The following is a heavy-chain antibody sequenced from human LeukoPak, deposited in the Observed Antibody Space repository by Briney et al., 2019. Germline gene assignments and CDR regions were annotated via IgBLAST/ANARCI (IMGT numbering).Heavy chain of an antibody. CDR2: IRYDGSNK. Sequence: PGGSLRLSCAASGFTISSYGMHWVRQAPGKGLEWVAFIRYDGSNKYYADSVKGRFTISRDNSKNTLYLQMNSLRAEDTAMFYCARGPRAAAPNYYYMDVWGKGTTVTVS. V-gene: IGHV3-30*02. J-gene: IGHJ6*03. CDR1: GFTISSYG. CDR3: ARGPRAAAPNYYYMDV. D-gene: IGHD6-13*01.